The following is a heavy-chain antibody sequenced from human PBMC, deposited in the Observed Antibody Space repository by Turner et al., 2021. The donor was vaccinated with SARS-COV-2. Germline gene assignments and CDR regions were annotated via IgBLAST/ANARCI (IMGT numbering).Heavy chain of an antibody. V-gene: IGHV3-15*01. D-gene: IGHD3-10*01. CDR1: GFTFSNAW. Sequence: GFTFSNAWMSWVRQAPGMGLEWVGRIKSKTDGGTTDYAAPVKGRFTISRDDSKNTLYLQMNSLKTEDTAVYYCTTAGGSGSYYNVRYYYYYGMDVWGQGTTVTVSS. J-gene: IGHJ6*02. CDR3: TTAGGSGSYYNVRYYYYYGMDV. CDR2: IKSKTDGGTT.